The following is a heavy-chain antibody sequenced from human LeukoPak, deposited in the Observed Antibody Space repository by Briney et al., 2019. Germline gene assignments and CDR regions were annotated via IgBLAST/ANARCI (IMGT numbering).Heavy chain of an antibody. Sequence: GRSLRLSCAASGFTFSSDAMSWVRQAPGKWMEWVSAISGSGGSTYYAASVKGRFTISRDNSKNTMYLQMNSLRAEDTAVYYCAKIMRSYYYGSTDYWGQGTLVTVSS. J-gene: IGHJ4*02. V-gene: IGHV3-23*01. CDR3: AKIMRSYYYGSTDY. CDR1: GFTFSSDA. CDR2: ISGSGGST. D-gene: IGHD3-10*01.